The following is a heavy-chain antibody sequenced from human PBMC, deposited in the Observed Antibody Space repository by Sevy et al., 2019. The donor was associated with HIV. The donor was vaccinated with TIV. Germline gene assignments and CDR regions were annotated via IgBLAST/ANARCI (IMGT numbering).Heavy chain of an antibody. V-gene: IGHV1-46*01. Sequence: ASVKVSCKASGYTFTSYYMHWVRQAPGHWLEWMGIINPSGGSTSYAQKFQGRVTMTRDTSTSTVYMELSSLRSEDTAVYYCARSTYYYDSSGYGNDAFDIWGQGTMVTVSS. J-gene: IGHJ3*02. D-gene: IGHD3-22*01. CDR2: INPSGGST. CDR1: GYTFTSYY. CDR3: ARSTYYYDSSGYGNDAFDI.